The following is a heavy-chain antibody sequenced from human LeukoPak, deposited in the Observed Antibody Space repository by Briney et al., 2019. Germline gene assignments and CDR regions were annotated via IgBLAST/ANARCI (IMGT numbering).Heavy chain of an antibody. CDR2: FDPVDGET. CDR1: GYTLTELS. D-gene: IGHD3-16*02. J-gene: IGHJ1*01. Sequence: ASVKVSCKVSGYTLTELSMHWVRQAPGRGLEWMGGFDPVDGETIYAQKFQGRVTMTEDTSTDTAYMELSSLRSEDTAVYYCATVIKFWPLLYFQHWGQGTLVTVSS. CDR3: ATVIKFWPLLYFQH. V-gene: IGHV1-24*01.